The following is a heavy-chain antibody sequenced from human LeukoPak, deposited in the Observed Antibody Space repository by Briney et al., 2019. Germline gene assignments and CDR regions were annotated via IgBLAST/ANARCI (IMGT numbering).Heavy chain of an antibody. D-gene: IGHD5-12*01. CDR2: IIPIFGTA. CDR3: ARSSIRGYSGYAYDY. Sequence: ASVKVSCKASGGTFSSYAISWVRQAPGQGLEWMGGIIPIFGTANYAQKFQGRVTITADESTSTAYMELSSLRSEDTAVYYCARSSIRGYSGYAYDYWGQGTLVTASS. CDR1: GGTFSSYA. V-gene: IGHV1-69*13. J-gene: IGHJ4*02.